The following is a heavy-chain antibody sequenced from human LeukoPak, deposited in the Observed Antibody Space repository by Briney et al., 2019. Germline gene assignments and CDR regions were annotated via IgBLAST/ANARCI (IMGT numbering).Heavy chain of an antibody. J-gene: IGHJ4*02. D-gene: IGHD3-22*01. Sequence: SVKVSCKASGGTFSSYAISWVRQAPGQGLEWMGGIIPIFGTANYAQKFQGRVMITADESTSTAYMELSSLRSEDTAVYYCARVVVMIHNIYYFDYWGQGTLVTVSS. CDR3: ARVVVMIHNIYYFDY. CDR1: GGTFSSYA. CDR2: IIPIFGTA. V-gene: IGHV1-69*13.